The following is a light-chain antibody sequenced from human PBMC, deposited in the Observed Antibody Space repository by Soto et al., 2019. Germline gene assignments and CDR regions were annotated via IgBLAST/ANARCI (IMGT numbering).Light chain of an antibody. J-gene: IGLJ1*01. CDR1: SSDVGGYNY. CDR3: SSYTSSSTQDV. V-gene: IGLV2-14*01. Sequence: QAVVTQPASVSGSPGQSITISCTGTSSDVGGYNYVSWYQQHPGKAPKLMIYEVSNRPSGVSNRFSGSKSGNTASLTISGLQAEDEADYYCSSYTSSSTQDVFGTGTKVTVL. CDR2: EVS.